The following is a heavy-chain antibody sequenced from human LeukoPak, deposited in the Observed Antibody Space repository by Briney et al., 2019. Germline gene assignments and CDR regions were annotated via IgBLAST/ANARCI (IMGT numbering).Heavy chain of an antibody. CDR1: GGSISSNY. D-gene: IGHD2-15*01. Sequence: SETLSLTCTVSGGSISSNYWSWIRQPPGKGLEWMGYINYSGTTTYNPPLKSRVTISLDTPKNQFSLKLTSVTAADTAVYFCARYCSGGRCFGWFDPWGQGTLVSVSA. CDR2: INYSGTT. J-gene: IGHJ5*02. CDR3: ARYCSGGRCFGWFDP. V-gene: IGHV4-59*01.